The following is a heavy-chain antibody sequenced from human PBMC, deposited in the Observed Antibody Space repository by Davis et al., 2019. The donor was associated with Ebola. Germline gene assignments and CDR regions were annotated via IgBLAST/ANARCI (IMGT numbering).Heavy chain of an antibody. Sequence: PGGSLRLSCAASGFTFSSYGMHWVRQAPGKGLEWVAVIWYDGSNKYYADSVKGRFTISRDNTKNTLYLQMNSLRAEDTAVYYCARINSYGDFDYWGQGTLVTVSS. V-gene: IGHV3-33*08. J-gene: IGHJ4*02. D-gene: IGHD5-18*01. CDR2: IWYDGSNK. CDR1: GFTFSSYG. CDR3: ARINSYGDFDY.